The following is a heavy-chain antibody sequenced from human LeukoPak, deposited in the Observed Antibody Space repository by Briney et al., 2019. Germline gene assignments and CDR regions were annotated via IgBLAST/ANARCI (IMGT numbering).Heavy chain of an antibody. Sequence: SETLSLTCTASGGSISSSSYYWGWIRQRPGKGLEWIGSIYYSGSTYYNPSLKSRVTISVDTSKNQFSLKLSSVTAADTAVYYCARLNGDYPDYWGQGTLVTVSS. CDR2: IYYSGST. CDR3: ARLNGDYPDY. D-gene: IGHD4-17*01. CDR1: GGSISSSSYY. J-gene: IGHJ4*02. V-gene: IGHV4-39*01.